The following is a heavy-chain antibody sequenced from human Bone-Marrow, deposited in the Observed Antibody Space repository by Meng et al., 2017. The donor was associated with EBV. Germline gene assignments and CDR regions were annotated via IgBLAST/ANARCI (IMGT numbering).Heavy chain of an antibody. V-gene: IGHV1-69*01. CDR1: GGPFRSYA. J-gene: IGHJ4*02. CDR3: ASESGRGFTPDF. Sequence: GQAGAGVREPGSSVKTPCKHPGGPFRSYAVSWVRQGPGQGLEWLGGLIPMSGAPHYAQKFQNRVTITADEYTRTHYMELSSLRSDDTAVYYCASESGRGFTPDFWGQGTLVTVSS. CDR2: LIPMSGAP. D-gene: IGHD3-10*01.